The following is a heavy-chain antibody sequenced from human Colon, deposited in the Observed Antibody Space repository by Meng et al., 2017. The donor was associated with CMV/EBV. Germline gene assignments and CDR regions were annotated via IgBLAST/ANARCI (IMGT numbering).Heavy chain of an antibody. CDR3: ARDPYNFWSGAPF. D-gene: IGHD3-3*01. Sequence: GGSLRLSCATSGFTFSSYSMNWVRQAPGKGLEWVSSISGGGASIWYADSMKGRFTVSRDNAKSSQYLQMNSLRAEDTAVYYCARDPYNFWSGAPFWGQGTLVTVSS. CDR1: GFTFSSYS. V-gene: IGHV3-21*01. J-gene: IGHJ4*02. CDR2: ISGGGASI.